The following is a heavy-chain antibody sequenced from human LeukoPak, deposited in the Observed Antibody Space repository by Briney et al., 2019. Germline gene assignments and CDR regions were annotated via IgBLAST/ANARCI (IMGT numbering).Heavy chain of an antibody. CDR1: GGSISSGSYY. CDR3: AREMWGYASSGYYYYFDY. J-gene: IGHJ4*02. D-gene: IGHD3-22*01. V-gene: IGHV4-61*02. Sequence: SQTLSLTCTVSGGSISSGSYYWSWIRQPAGKGLEWIGRIYTSGSTNYNPSLKSRVTISVDTSKNQFSLKLSSVTAADTAVNYCAREMWGYASSGYYYYFDYWGQGTLVTVSS. CDR2: IYTSGST.